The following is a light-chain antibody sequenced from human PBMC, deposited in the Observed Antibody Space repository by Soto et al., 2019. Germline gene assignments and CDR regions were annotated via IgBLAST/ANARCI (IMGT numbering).Light chain of an antibody. J-gene: IGKJ1*01. CDR2: AAS. CDR1: QGIRND. V-gene: IGKV1-17*01. Sequence: DLQMTPSPSPPSDSLRQRVNLPCRASQGIRNDLGWYQQKPGKAPKRLIYAASSLQSGVPSRFSGSGSGTEFTLTNSSLQPEDFATYYCLQHNSYPWTFGQGTKVDIK. CDR3: LQHNSYPWT.